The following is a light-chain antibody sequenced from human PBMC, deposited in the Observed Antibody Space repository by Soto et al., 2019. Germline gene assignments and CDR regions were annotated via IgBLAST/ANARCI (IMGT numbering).Light chain of an antibody. Sequence: DVVVTQSPLSLPVTLGQPASISCRSSQSLVSSDGNTYLNWFQQRPGQSPRRLIYKVSNRDSGVRDRFRGSGSGTDFTLEISGVEPEDVRVYYCVQGTHWPWTFGQGTKVEIK. J-gene: IGKJ1*01. CDR3: VQGTHWPWT. CDR1: QSLVSSDGNTY. CDR2: KVS. V-gene: IGKV2-30*01.